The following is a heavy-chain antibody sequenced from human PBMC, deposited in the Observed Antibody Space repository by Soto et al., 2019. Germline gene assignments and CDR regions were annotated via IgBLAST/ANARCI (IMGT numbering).Heavy chain of an antibody. CDR1: GDSVSSRNYQ. D-gene: IGHD7-27*01. J-gene: IGHJ4*02. V-gene: IGHV4-61*01. Sequence: QVQLQESGPGLVKPSETLSLTCSVSGDSVSSRNYQWSWIRQPQGKGLEWIGYFSYSVTTNYNPSLKSRVTLSVDTSKNQFSLRLSSVTAADTAVYYCARDNWGSLDYWGQGALVTVSS. CDR3: ARDNWGSLDY. CDR2: FSYSVTT.